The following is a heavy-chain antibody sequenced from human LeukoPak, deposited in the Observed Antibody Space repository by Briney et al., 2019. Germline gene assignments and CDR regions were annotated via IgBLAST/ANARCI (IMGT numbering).Heavy chain of an antibody. V-gene: IGHV3-30-3*01. D-gene: IGHD1-7*01. CDR2: ISYDGSNK. Sequence: GGSLRLSCAASGFTFSSYAMHWVRQAPGEGLEWVAVISYDGSNKYYADSVKGRFTISRDNSKNTIYLQMDSLRAEDTAIYYCARDYWWNYDYWGQGTLVTVSS. CDR3: ARDYWWNYDY. CDR1: GFTFSSYA. J-gene: IGHJ4*02.